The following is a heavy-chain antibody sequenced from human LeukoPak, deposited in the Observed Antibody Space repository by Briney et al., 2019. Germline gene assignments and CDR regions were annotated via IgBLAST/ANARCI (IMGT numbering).Heavy chain of an antibody. CDR1: GGSFSGYY. Sequence: PSETLSLTCAVSGGSFSGYYWTWIRQPPGKGLEWIGEINHSGSGNYSPSLSSRVTISLDMSENQFSLKLTSVTAADTAVYYCARGQGTVTTHWGQGTLVTVSS. CDR2: INHSGSG. V-gene: IGHV4-34*01. CDR3: ARGQGTVTTH. D-gene: IGHD4-17*01. J-gene: IGHJ4*02.